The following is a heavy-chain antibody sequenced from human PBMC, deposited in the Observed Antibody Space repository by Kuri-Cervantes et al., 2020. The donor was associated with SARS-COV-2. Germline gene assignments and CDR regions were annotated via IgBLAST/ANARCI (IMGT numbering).Heavy chain of an antibody. V-gene: IGHV4-38-2*01. CDR1: GYSISSGYY. CDR2: IYHSGST. J-gene: IGHJ6*02. D-gene: IGHD3-22*01. Sequence: ESLKISCAVSGYSISSGYYWGWIRQPPGKGLEWIGSIYHSGSTYYNPSLKSRVTISVDTSKNQFSLKLSSVTAADTAVYYCARVRFSSGYYYYYGMDVWGQGTTVTVSS. CDR3: ARVRFSSGYYYYYGMDV.